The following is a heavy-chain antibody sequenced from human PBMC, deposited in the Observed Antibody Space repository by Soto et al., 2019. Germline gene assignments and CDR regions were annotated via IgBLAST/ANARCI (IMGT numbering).Heavy chain of an antibody. CDR1: GGTFNTYG. D-gene: IGHD6-19*01. J-gene: IGHJ4*02. CDR2: SIPLFGTT. Sequence: QVHLVQSGAEVKKPGSSVKVSCRASGGTFNTYGVNWVRQAPGQGLEWMGGSIPLFGTTTYAQKFQGRVTITADQSKTTAYMGTSGLTSEAAAVYFCARGGELAGWMPFDSWGQGTLVTVSS. CDR3: ARGGELAGWMPFDS. V-gene: IGHV1-69*01.